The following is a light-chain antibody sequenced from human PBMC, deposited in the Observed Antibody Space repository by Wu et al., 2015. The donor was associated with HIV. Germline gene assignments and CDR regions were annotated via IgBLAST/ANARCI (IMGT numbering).Light chain of an antibody. V-gene: IGKV3-15*01. J-gene: IGKJ1*01. CDR3: QEYHYFWT. CDR2: AAS. CDR1: HSISSD. Sequence: EIVLTQSPDTLYVSPGERVTLSCRASHSISSDLAWYQHRPGRTPRLLIHAASTRITGIPARFSGSGSGTEFTLTITSLQSDDFAIYYCQEYHYFWTFGQGPRVEVK.